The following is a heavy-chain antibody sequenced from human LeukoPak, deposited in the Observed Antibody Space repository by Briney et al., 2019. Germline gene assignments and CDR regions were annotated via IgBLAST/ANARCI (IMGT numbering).Heavy chain of an antibody. Sequence: PSQTLSLTCTVSGGSISSGGYYWSWIRQHPGTGLEWIGYIYYSGSTYYNPSLKSRVTISVDTSKNQFSLKLSSVTAADTAVYYCARLEWEANFDYWGQGTLVTVSS. CDR3: ARLEWEANFDY. J-gene: IGHJ4*02. CDR1: GGSISSGGYY. CDR2: IYYSGST. V-gene: IGHV4-31*03. D-gene: IGHD3-3*01.